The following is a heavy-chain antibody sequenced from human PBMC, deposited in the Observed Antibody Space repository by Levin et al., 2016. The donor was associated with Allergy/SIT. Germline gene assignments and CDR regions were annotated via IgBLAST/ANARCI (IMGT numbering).Heavy chain of an antibody. CDR3: AGGELRYFDGDDAFDI. CDR1: GGSISSYY. J-gene: IGHJ3*02. Sequence: GSLRLSCTVSGGSISSYYWSWIRQPPGKGLEWIGYIYYSGSTNYNPSLKSRVTISVDTSKNQFSLKLSSVTAADTAVYYCAGGELRYFDGDDAFDIWGQGTMVTVSS. V-gene: IGHV4-59*01. D-gene: IGHD3-9*01. CDR2: IYYSGST.